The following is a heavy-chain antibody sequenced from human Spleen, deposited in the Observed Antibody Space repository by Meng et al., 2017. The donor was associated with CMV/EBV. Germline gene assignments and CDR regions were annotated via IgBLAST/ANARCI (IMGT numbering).Heavy chain of an antibody. V-gene: IGHV4-59*01. Sequence: SETLSLTCTVSGGSISSYSWNWIRQPPGKGLEWIGFIYYSGTTNYNPSLKSRATISVDTSKIQFSLSLTSVTAADTAVYYCAREKTGYSLNDAFDIWGQGTMVTVSS. CDR2: IYYSGTT. CDR1: GGSISSYS. J-gene: IGHJ3*02. D-gene: IGHD3-9*01. CDR3: AREKTGYSLNDAFDI.